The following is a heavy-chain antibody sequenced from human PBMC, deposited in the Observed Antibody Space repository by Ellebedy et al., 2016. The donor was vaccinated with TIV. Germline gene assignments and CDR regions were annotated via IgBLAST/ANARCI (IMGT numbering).Heavy chain of an antibody. CDR2: VSHDGSKK. CDR3: ARDRGDGYNQIDY. CDR1: GFTFSSYG. Sequence: GESLKISXAASGFTFSSYGIHWVRQTPGRGLESVAVVSHDGSKKYYADSVKGRFTISRDNSNNTLYLQINSLRDEDTAVYYCARDRGDGYNQIDYWGQGTTVTVSS. V-gene: IGHV3-30-3*01. D-gene: IGHD5-24*01. J-gene: IGHJ6*02.